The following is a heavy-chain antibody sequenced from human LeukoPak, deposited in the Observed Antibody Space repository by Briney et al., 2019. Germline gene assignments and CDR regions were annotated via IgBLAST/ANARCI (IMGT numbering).Heavy chain of an antibody. J-gene: IGHJ3*02. CDR2: ISSSSSYI. CDR3: ARVSGIVGATDNDAFDI. CDR1: GFTFSSYS. V-gene: IGHV3-21*01. Sequence: GGSLRLSCAASGFTFSSYSMNWVRQAPGKGLEWVSSISSSSSYIYYADSVKGRFTISRDNAKNSLYLQMNSLRAEDTAVYYCARVSGIVGATDNDAFDIWGQGTMVTVSS. D-gene: IGHD1-26*01.